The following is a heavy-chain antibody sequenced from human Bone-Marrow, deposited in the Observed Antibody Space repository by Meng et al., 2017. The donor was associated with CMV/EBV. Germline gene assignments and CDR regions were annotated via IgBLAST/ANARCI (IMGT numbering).Heavy chain of an antibody. J-gene: IGHJ4*02. CDR1: GFTFSSYW. CDR2: INSDGSST. D-gene: IGHD3-3*02. V-gene: IGHV3-74*01. CDR3: ARSSLFQPPNDY. Sequence: GGSLRLSCAASGFTFSSYWMHWVRQAPGKGLVWVSRINSDGSSTSYADSVKGRFTISRDNAKNTLYLQMNSLRAEDTAVYYCARSSLFQPPNDYWGQGTLVTISS.